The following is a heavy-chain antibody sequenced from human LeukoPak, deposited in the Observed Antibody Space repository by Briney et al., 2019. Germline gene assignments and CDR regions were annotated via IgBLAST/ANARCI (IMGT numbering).Heavy chain of an antibody. Sequence: GASVNVSCKASGGTFSSYAISWVRQAPGQGLEWVGGIIPIFGTANYAQKFQGRVTITADESTSTAYMELSSLRSEDTAVYYCARGGAAGTDPFDYWGQGTLVTVSS. CDR2: IIPIFGTA. CDR1: GGTFSSYA. CDR3: ARGGAAGTDPFDY. J-gene: IGHJ4*02. D-gene: IGHD6-13*01. V-gene: IGHV1-69*13.